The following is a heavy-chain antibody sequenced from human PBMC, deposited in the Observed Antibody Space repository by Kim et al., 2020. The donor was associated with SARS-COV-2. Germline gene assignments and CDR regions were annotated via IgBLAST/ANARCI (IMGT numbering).Heavy chain of an antibody. D-gene: IGHD3-22*01. J-gene: IGHJ3*02. CDR3: ASQIMETVWYYDSSDPNAFDI. V-gene: IGHV5-51*01. CDR2: IYPGDSDT. Sequence: GESLKISCKGSGYSFTSYWIGWVRQMPGKGLEWMGIIYPGDSDTRYSPSFQGQVTISADKSISTAYLQWSSPKASDTAMYYCASQIMETVWYYDSSDPNAFDIWGQGTMVTVSS. CDR1: GYSFTSYW.